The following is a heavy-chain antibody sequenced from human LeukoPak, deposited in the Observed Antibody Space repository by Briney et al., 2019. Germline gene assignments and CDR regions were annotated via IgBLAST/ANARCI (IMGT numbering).Heavy chain of an antibody. V-gene: IGHV3-7*05. CDR2: IREDGNGK. J-gene: IGHJ4*02. Sequence: PGGSLRLSCAASGFTFSNYWMSWVRQAPGKGLEWVAHIREDGNGKFYVDSVKGRFTISRDSAKNSLFLQMNSLRVEDTAVYYRARWSRGWEFDYWGQGTLVSVSS. CDR3: ARWSRGWEFDY. CDR1: GFTFSNYW. D-gene: IGHD6-19*01.